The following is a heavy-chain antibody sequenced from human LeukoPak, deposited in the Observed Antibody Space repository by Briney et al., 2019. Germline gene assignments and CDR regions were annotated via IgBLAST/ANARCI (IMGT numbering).Heavy chain of an antibody. D-gene: IGHD3-22*01. Sequence: GGSLRFSCAASGFTFSDYYISWIRQAPGQGLASVSYISSSGSTIYYADSVKGRFTISRDNAKNSLYLQMNSLRAEDTAVYYCARDAVRYDSSGYYYYWGQGTLVTVSS. V-gene: IGHV3-11*04. CDR2: ISSSGSTI. J-gene: IGHJ4*02. CDR1: GFTFSDYY. CDR3: ARDAVRYDSSGYYYY.